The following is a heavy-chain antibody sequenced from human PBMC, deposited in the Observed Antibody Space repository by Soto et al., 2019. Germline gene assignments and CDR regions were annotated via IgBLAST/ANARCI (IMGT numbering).Heavy chain of an antibody. D-gene: IGHD6-13*01. V-gene: IGHV1-3*01. CDR3: ARGIAPPPDY. Sequence: GGSVKVSCKASCFTFTSYGFHWVRQAPGQRLEWMGWINAGNGNTKYAQKFQGRVTITRDTSASTAYMELSSLRSEDTAVYYCARGIAPPPDYWGQGTLVTVSS. CDR1: CFTFTSYG. CDR2: INAGNGNT. J-gene: IGHJ4*02.